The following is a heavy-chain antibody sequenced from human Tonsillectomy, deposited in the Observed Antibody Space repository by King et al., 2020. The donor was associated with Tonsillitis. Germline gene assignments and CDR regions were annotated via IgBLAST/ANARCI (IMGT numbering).Heavy chain of an antibody. CDR3: ASLHDCGAC. V-gene: IGHV3-23*01. CDR1: GFDFSSYG. J-gene: IGHJ4*02. CDR2: ISGRRDST. Sequence: VQSGGSLTLSCTASGFDFSSYGMNCVRQVPGKGLQWVSGISGRRDSTYYADSVRGRFTISRYRSKNMVYLQMNSLRPDDTAFYYCASLHDCGACWGQGTLVSVSS. D-gene: IGHD4-17*01.